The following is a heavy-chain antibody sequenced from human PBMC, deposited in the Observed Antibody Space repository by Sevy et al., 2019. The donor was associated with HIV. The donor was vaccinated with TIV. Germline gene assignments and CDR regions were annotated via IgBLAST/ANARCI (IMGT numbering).Heavy chain of an antibody. CDR1: GFTFSSYV. D-gene: IGHD1-26*01. Sequence: GGCLRLSCAASGFTFSSYVMHWVRQAPGKGLEWVALIWDDGSDKYYADSVKGRFTISRDTSKNMLYLQMNSLRPEDTAVYYCARILVGATSDWGQGTLVTVSS. J-gene: IGHJ1*01. V-gene: IGHV3-30*04. CDR3: ARILVGATSD. CDR2: IWDDGSDK.